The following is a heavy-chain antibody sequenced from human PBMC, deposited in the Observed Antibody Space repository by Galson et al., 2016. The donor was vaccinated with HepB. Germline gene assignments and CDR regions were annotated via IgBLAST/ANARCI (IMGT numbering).Heavy chain of an antibody. D-gene: IGHD2-21*01. CDR3: ASHCGGDCYNNLADAFDI. Sequence: SETLSLTCSVSSGSISSSRYYWGWIRQPPGKGLEWIGSVYYSGTAHYDPSLKSRVSISVDTSKNQFSLRLSSVTAADTAVYYCASHCGGDCYNNLADAFDIWGRGTMVTVSS. CDR2: VYYSGTA. V-gene: IGHV4-39*01. J-gene: IGHJ3*02. CDR1: SGSISSSRYY.